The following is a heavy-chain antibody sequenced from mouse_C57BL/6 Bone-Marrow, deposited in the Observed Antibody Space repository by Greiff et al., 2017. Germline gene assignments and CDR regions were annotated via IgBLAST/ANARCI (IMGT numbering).Heavy chain of an antibody. V-gene: IGHV1-69*01. Sequence: VQLQQPGAELVMPGASVKLSCKASGYTFTSYWMHWVKQRPGQGLEWIGEIDPSDSYTNYNQKFKGKSTLTVDKSSSTAYMQLSSLTSEDSAVYYCARDYYSNNYYAMDYWGQGTSVTGSS. D-gene: IGHD2-5*01. CDR3: ARDYYSNNYYAMDY. J-gene: IGHJ4*01. CDR2: IDPSDSYT. CDR1: GYTFTSYW.